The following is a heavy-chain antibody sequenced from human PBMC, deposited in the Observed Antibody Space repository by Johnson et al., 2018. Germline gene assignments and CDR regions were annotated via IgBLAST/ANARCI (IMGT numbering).Heavy chain of an antibody. Sequence: EVQLVETGGGLVQPGRSXRLSCAASGFTFDEFVMHWVRQPPGKGLEWVSGISWNSGGVAYAESVKGRFTISRDNAKKSLYLQINSLTPEDTAVYYCAKDPSHSSYFYYMDVWGQGTTVTVSS. CDR1: GFTFDEFV. CDR3: AKDPSHSSYFYYMDV. J-gene: IGHJ6*03. V-gene: IGHV3-9*01. CDR2: ISWNSGGV.